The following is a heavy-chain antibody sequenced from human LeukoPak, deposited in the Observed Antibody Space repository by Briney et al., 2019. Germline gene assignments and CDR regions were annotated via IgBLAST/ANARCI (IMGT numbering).Heavy chain of an antibody. Sequence: ASVKVSCKASGYTFTSYYMHWVRQAPGQGLEWMGIINPSGGSTSYAQKSQGRVTMTRDTSTSTVYMELSSLRSEDMAVYYCARDPGGYYDSSGPYWSYWGQGTLVTVSS. CDR1: GYTFTSYY. CDR2: INPSGGST. D-gene: IGHD3-22*01. J-gene: IGHJ4*02. CDR3: ARDPGGYYDSSGPYWSY. V-gene: IGHV1-46*01.